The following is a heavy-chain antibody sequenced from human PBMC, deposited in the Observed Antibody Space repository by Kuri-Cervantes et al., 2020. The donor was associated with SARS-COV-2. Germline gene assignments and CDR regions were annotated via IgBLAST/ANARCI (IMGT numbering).Heavy chain of an antibody. CDR1: GFTFSSYA. CDR2: ISYDRSNK. D-gene: IGHD6-13*01. CDR3: ARGKQQLVPHYFDY. Sequence: GESLKISCAASGFTFSSYAMHWVRQAPGKGLEWVAVISYDRSNKYYADSVKGRFTISRDNSKNTLYLQMNSLRAEDTAVYYCARGKQQLVPHYFDYWGQGTLVTVSS. V-gene: IGHV3-30*04. J-gene: IGHJ4*02.